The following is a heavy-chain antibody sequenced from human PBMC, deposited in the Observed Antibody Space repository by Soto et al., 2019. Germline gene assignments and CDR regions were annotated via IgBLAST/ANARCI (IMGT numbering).Heavy chain of an antibody. CDR1: GFTFSSYA. J-gene: IGHJ4*02. CDR3: AIVVRGLKAGGGY. D-gene: IGHD3-10*01. CDR2: ISGSGGST. V-gene: IGHV3-23*01. Sequence: EVQLLESGGGLVQPGGSLRLSCAASGFTFSSYAMSWVRQAPGKGLEWVSAISGSGGSTYYADSVKGRFTISRDNSKNTRDLQMNSLKAEDTAVYYWAIVVRGLKAGGGYWGQGTLVTVSS.